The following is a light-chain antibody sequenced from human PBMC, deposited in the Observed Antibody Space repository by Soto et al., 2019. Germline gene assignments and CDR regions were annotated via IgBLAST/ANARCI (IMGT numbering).Light chain of an antibody. CDR1: QAITNN. CDR3: QQVKSYPRT. V-gene: IGKV1-9*01. J-gene: IGKJ4*01. Sequence: DIPLTLSPSSLSASVGDRVTITCRASQAITNNLAWYQQKPGNPPRLLIYEESTLHSGVPSRFSGRKVGTQFILTIDSLQPEDFATYYCQQVKSYPRTFGGGTKVEIK. CDR2: EES.